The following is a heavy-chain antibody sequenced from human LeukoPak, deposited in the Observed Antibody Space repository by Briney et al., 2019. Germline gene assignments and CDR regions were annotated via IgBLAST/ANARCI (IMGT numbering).Heavy chain of an antibody. J-gene: IGHJ3*02. V-gene: IGHV4-31*03. CDR2: IYYSGST. D-gene: IGHD2/OR15-2a*01. Sequence: SQTLSLTCTISGGSISSGGYYWSWIRQHPGKGLEWIGYIYYSGSTYYNPSLKSRVTISVDTSKNQFSLKLSSVTAADTAVYYCARGQPLLMYLGAFDIWGQGTMVTVSS. CDR3: ARGQPLLMYLGAFDI. CDR1: GGSISSGGYY.